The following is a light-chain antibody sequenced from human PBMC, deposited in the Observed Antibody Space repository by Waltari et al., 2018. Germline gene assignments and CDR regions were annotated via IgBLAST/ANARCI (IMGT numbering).Light chain of an antibody. CDR2: STN. V-gene: IGLV8-61*01. J-gene: IGLJ3*02. CDR1: SGSVSPSYY. Sequence: QTVVTQEPSLSVSPGGTVTLTCGLSSGSVSPSYYPSWYQQTPDQAPRPLIYSTNTRSSGVPDRFSGSILENKAALTITGAQADDECDYHCVLYMGGGIMFGGGTKLTIL. CDR3: VLYMGGGIM.